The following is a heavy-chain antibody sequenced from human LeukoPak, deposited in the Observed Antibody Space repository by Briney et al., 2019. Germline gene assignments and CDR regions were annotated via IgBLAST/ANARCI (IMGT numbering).Heavy chain of an antibody. CDR2: SGSGGST. CDR1: GFTFSSYA. D-gene: IGHD1-14*01. CDR3: AKPAGIAPYGMDV. Sequence: PGGSLRPSCAASGFTFSSYAMSWVRQAPGKGLEWVSASGSGGSTYYADSVKGRFTISRDNSKNTLYLQMNSLRAEDTAVYYCAKPAGIAPYGMDVWGQGTTVTVSS. V-gene: IGHV3-23*01. J-gene: IGHJ6*02.